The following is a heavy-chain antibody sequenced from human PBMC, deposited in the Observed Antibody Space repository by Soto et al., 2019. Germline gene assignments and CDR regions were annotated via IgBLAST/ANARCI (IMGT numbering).Heavy chain of an antibody. Sequence: DSVKVCFKSSAYPVPSYGTSLARQAPGQGLEWMGWISAYNGNTNYAQKLQGRVTMTTDTSTSTAYMELRSLRSDDTAVYYCARDNGLIDCSGGRCYPEYWGQGTMVTVSS. CDR3: ARDNGLIDCSGGRCYPEY. D-gene: IGHD2-15*01. CDR1: AYPVPSYG. J-gene: IGHJ4*02. CDR2: ISAYNGNT. V-gene: IGHV1-18*04.